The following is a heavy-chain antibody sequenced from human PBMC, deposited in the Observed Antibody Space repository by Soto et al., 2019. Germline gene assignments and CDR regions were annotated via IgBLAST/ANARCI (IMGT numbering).Heavy chain of an antibody. J-gene: IGHJ4*02. D-gene: IGHD3-16*01. Sequence: GGSLRLSCAASGFTFDDYAMSWVRQAPGKGLEFVSFISWNGGTTDYADSVKGRFTISRDNAKNSVYLQTSSLRAEDTAWYYCARVGGTFQRYLDYWGQGTLVTVSS. CDR2: ISWNGGTT. V-gene: IGHV3-20*04. CDR1: GFTFDDYA. CDR3: ARVGGTFQRYLDY.